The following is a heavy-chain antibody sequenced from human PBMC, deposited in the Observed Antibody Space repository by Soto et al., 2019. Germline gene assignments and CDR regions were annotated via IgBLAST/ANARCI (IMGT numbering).Heavy chain of an antibody. J-gene: IGHJ4*02. D-gene: IGHD2-15*01. CDR3: GTDQVRVVVAAAFDY. CDR2: ISYDGSNK. V-gene: IGHV3-30*03. CDR1: GFTFSSYG. Sequence: QVQLVESGGGVVQPGRSLRLSCAASGFTFSSYGMHWVRQAPGKGLEWVAVISYDGSNKYYADSVQGRFTISRDNSKNTQYLQMNRLRAADTAVYYCGTDQVRVVVAAAFDYWGQGTLVTVSS.